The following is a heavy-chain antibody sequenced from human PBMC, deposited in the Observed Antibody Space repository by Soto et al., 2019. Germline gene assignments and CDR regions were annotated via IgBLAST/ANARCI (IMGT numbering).Heavy chain of an antibody. D-gene: IGHD3-3*01. Sequence: PGGSLRLSCATSGFAFSTFEMNWVRQAPGKGLEWISYISNSGDMIYYADSVQGRFTISRDNARTSLYLQMNSLRAEDTAVYYCARLSDGTFWISYSPYNLFDSWGQGTLVTVSA. CDR1: GFAFSTFE. CDR3: ARLSDGTFWISYSPYNLFDS. J-gene: IGHJ5*01. CDR2: ISNSGDMI. V-gene: IGHV3-48*03.